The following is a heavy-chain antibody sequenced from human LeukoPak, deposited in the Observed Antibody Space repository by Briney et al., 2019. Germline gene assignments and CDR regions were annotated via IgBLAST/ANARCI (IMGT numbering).Heavy chain of an antibody. CDR3: ARGGSSRWLGNGFDI. Sequence: GGSLRLSCAASGLTLSSNYMSWVREAPGKGLEWGSVFYIDGSTYYTDSVRGRFTISRDNSKSTLYLPMNSLRAEDTPVYYCARGGSSRWLGNGFDIWGQGTMVTVSS. CDR2: FYIDGST. J-gene: IGHJ3*02. V-gene: IGHV3-53*01. CDR1: GLTLSSNY. D-gene: IGHD6-13*01.